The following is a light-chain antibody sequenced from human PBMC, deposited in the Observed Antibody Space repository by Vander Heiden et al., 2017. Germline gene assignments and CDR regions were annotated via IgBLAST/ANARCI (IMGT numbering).Light chain of an antibody. CDR3: QQSYSTRLFT. V-gene: IGKV1-39*01. Sequence: DIQMTQSPSSLSASAGDRVTITCRASQSISSYLNWYQQKPGKAPNLLIYAASRLQSTVPSRFSGSGSGTDFTLTIINLQPEDFATYYCQQSYSTRLFTFGPGTKVDMK. J-gene: IGKJ3*01. CDR2: AAS. CDR1: QSISSY.